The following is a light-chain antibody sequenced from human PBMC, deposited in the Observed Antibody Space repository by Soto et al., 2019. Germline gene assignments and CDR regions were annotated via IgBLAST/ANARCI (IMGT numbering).Light chain of an antibody. CDR3: SSYASSSTLYV. J-gene: IGLJ1*01. CDR2: HVS. CDR1: SSDVGGYNY. V-gene: IGLV2-14*03. Sequence: QSALTQPAFVSGSPGQSITISCTGTSSDVGGYNYVSWYQQHPGKAPKLMIYHVSNRPSGVSNRFSGSKSGNTASLTISGLQAEDEADYYCSSYASSSTLYVFGAGTKVTVL.